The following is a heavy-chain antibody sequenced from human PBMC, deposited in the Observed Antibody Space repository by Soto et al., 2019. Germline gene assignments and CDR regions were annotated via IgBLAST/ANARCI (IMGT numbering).Heavy chain of an antibody. V-gene: IGHV4-4*02. D-gene: IGHD6-13*01. CDR3: ARDGLGRSWPLDY. J-gene: IGHJ4*02. CDR2: IYHSGST. CDR1: GGSISSSNW. Sequence: QVQLQESGPGLVKPSGTLSLTCAVSGGSISSSNWWSWVRQPPGKGMEWIGEIYHSGSTNYNPSLRSRITISVDRSKNKFSLKLSSVTAADTAVYYCARDGLGRSWPLDYWGQGTLVTVSS.